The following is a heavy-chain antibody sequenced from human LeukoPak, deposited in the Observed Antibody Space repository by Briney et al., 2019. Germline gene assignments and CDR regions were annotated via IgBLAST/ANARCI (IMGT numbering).Heavy chain of an antibody. J-gene: IGHJ4*02. CDR3: AKDCYDSSGYYPSDY. Sequence: GGSLRLSCAASGFTFSSYAMHWVRQAPGKGLEWVAVISYDGSNKYYADSVKGRFTISRDNSKNTLYLQTNSLRAEDTAVYYCAKDCYDSSGYYPSDYWGQGTLVTVSS. CDR1: GFTFSSYA. V-gene: IGHV3-30-3*01. D-gene: IGHD3-22*01. CDR2: ISYDGSNK.